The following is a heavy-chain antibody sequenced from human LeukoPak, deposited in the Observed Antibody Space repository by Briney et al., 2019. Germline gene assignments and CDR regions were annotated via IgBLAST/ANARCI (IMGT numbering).Heavy chain of an antibody. Sequence: PGGSLRLSCAASGFTFSSYEMNWVRQAPGKGLKWVSYISSSGSTIYYADSVKGRFTISRDNAQNSLYLQMNSLRAEDTAVYYCARDGDGYNWGYYFDYWGQGTLVTVSS. J-gene: IGHJ4*02. D-gene: IGHD5-24*01. CDR1: GFTFSSYE. CDR3: ARDGDGYNWGYYFDY. CDR2: ISSSGSTI. V-gene: IGHV3-48*03.